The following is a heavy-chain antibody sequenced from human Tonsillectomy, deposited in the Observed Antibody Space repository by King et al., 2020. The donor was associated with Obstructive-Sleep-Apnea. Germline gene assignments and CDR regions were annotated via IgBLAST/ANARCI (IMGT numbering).Heavy chain of an antibody. Sequence: VQLVESGGGVVQPGRSLRLSCAASGFTFSSYAMHWVRQAPGKGLEWVAVISYDGSNKYYADSVKGRFTISRDNSKNTLYLQMNSLRAEDTAVYYCARGHYGQKYAFDIWGQGTMVTVSS. CDR1: GFTFSSYA. J-gene: IGHJ3*02. CDR3: ARGHYGQKYAFDI. V-gene: IGHV3-30*04. CDR2: ISYDGSNK. D-gene: IGHD4-17*01.